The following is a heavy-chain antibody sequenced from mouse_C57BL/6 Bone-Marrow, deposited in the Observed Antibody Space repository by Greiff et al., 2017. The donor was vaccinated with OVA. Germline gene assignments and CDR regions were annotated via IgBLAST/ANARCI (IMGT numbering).Heavy chain of an antibody. CDR1: GYTFTSYW. V-gene: IGHV1-55*01. CDR2: IYPGSGST. CDR3: ASGSVYYGNYLYYYAMDY. J-gene: IGHJ4*01. Sequence: VQLQQSGAELVKPGASVKMSCKASGYTFTSYWITWVKQRPRQGLEWIGDIYPGSGSTNYNEKFKSKATLTVDTSSSTAYMQLSSLTSEDSAVYYCASGSVYYGNYLYYYAMDYWGQGTSVTVSS. D-gene: IGHD2-1*01.